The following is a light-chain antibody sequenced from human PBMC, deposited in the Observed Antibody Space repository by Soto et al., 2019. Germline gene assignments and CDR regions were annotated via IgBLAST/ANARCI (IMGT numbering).Light chain of an antibody. V-gene: IGKV3-11*01. CDR2: DAS. CDR3: QHRKNWPLT. Sequence: EIVLTQSPVTLSLSPGERATLSCRASQSVSSYLGWYQQKPGQAPRLLIYDASNRATGIPARFSGSGSGTDFTLTISSLEPEDLAVYYCQHRKNWPLTFGGGTKVDIK. CDR1: QSVSSY. J-gene: IGKJ4*01.